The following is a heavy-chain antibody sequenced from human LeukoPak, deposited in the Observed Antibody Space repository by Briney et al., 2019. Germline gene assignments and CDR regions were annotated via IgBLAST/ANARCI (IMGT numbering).Heavy chain of an antibody. CDR1: GGSISNSSSY. CDR2: LSYSGST. D-gene: IGHD7-27*01. V-gene: IGHV4-39*07. Sequence: PSETLSLTCTVSGGSISNSSSYWGWIRQPPGKGLEWIGSLSYSGSTDYNPSLKSRVTISVDTSKNQFSLKLSSVTAADTAVYYCARDGDSWYMDVWGKGTTVTVSS. CDR3: ARDGDSWYMDV. J-gene: IGHJ6*03.